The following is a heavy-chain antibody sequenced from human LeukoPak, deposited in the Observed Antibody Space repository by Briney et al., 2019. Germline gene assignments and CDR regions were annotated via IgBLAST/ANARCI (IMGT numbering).Heavy chain of an antibody. CDR2: INPNSGDT. CDR1: GYTFTGYY. J-gene: IGHJ4*02. V-gene: IGHV1-2*06. CDR3: ARENRNDF. Sequence: GASVKVSCKASGYTFTGYYMHWVRQAPGQGLEWMGRINPNSGDTSYAQQFQGRVTMTRDTSITTAYMELSSLRSDDTAMYYCARENRNDFWGQGTLVTVSS. D-gene: IGHD1-1*01.